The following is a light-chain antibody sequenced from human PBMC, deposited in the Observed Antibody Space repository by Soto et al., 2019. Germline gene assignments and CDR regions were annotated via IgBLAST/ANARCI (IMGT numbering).Light chain of an antibody. V-gene: IGLV2-23*02. CDR1: SSDVGSFNL. CDR2: EVS. Sequence: QSVLTQPASVSGSPGQSITISCTGTSSDVGSFNLVSWYQQHPGKAPKLMIYEVSKRPSGVSNRFSGSKSANTASLTISGLQAEDEADYYCCSYAGSGTFPYVFGTGTKVT. J-gene: IGLJ1*01. CDR3: CSYAGSGTFPYV.